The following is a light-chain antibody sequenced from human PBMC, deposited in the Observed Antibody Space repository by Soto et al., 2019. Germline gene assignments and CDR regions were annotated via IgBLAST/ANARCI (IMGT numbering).Light chain of an antibody. J-gene: IGKJ4*01. CDR1: QGISSA. V-gene: IGKV1D-13*01. CDR3: QQFNNYLLT. Sequence: AIQLTQSPSSLSASVGDRVTITCRASQGISSALARYQQKPGKAPKLLIYDASSLESGVPSRFSGSGSGTDFTLTISSLQPEDFATYYCQQFNNYLLTFGGGTKVEIK. CDR2: DAS.